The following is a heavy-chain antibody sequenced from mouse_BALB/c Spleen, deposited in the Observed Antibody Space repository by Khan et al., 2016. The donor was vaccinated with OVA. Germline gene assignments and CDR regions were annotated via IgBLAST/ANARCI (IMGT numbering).Heavy chain of an antibody. D-gene: IGHD2-13*01. J-gene: IGHJ3*01. CDR3: ARGGLPFAY. V-gene: IGHV2-2*02. CDR2: IWSGGST. CDR1: GFSLSSYG. Sequence: QVQLKQSGPGLVQPSQSLSITCTVSGFSLSSYGVHWVRQSPGKGLEWLGAIWSGGSTDFNAAFISRLSISKDNSKSQVFFKMNSLQTNDSAIYYCARGGLPFAYWGQGTLVTVSA.